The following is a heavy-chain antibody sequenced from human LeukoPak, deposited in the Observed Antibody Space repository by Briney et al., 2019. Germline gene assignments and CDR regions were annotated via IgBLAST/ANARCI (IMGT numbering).Heavy chain of an antibody. D-gene: IGHD1-7*01. CDR3: VQFELDY. V-gene: IGHV1-2*02. CDR1: GNTFTSYY. Sequence: GASVKVSCKASGNTFTSYYMHWVRQAPGQGLEWMGWINPNTGGTNYAQKFQGRVTMTRDTSISTAYMDLSRLRSDDTAVYYCVQFELDYWGQGTLVTVSS. CDR2: INPNTGGT. J-gene: IGHJ4*02.